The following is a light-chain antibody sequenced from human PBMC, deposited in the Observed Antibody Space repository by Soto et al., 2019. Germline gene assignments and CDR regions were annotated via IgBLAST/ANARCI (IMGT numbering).Light chain of an antibody. CDR2: GVS. Sequence: EIVLTQSPGTLSLSPGESATLFCRASQTVSSSCLAWYQQKPGQAPRLLIYGVSSRATGIPDRFNGSGSGTDFTLTISRLQPEDFAVYYCQHYDNSAALTFGGGTNVEIK. CDR3: QHYDNSAALT. J-gene: IGKJ4*01. V-gene: IGKV3-20*01. CDR1: QTVSSSC.